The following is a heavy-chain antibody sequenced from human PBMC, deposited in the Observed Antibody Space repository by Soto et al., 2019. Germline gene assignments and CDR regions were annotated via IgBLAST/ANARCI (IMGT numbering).Heavy chain of an antibody. CDR1: GFTFSSYG. Sequence: GGSLRLSCAASGFTFSSYGMHWVRQAPGKGLEWVAVISYDGSNKYYADSVKGRFTISRDNSKNTLYLQMNSLRAEDTADYYCAKDRRNYYYYYGMDVWGQGTTVTVSS. CDR3: AKDRRNYYYYYGMDV. CDR2: ISYDGSNK. D-gene: IGHD1-1*01. V-gene: IGHV3-30*18. J-gene: IGHJ6*02.